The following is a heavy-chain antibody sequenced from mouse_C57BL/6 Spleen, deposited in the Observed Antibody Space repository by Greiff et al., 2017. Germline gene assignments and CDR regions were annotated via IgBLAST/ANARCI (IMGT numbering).Heavy chain of an antibody. CDR1: GYTFTDYN. Sequence: VQLQQSGPELVKPGASVKMSCKASGYTFTDYNMHWVKQSHGKSLEWIGYINPNNGGTSYNQKFKGKATLTVNKSSSTAYMELRSLTSEDSAVYYCARGGYYYGSSYYWYFDVWGTGTTVTVSS. J-gene: IGHJ1*03. CDR2: INPNNGGT. CDR3: ARGGYYYGSSYYWYFDV. V-gene: IGHV1-22*01. D-gene: IGHD1-1*01.